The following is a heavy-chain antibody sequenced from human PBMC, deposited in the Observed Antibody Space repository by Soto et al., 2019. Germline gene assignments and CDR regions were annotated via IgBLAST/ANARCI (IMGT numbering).Heavy chain of an antibody. V-gene: IGHV3-53*01. J-gene: IGHJ4*02. Sequence: LRLSCAASGFTVSSNYMNWVRQAPGKGLEWVSLIYSGGSTYYADSVKGRFTISRDNSKNTLYLQMNSLRAEDTAVYYCAGAAAVAAFDYWGQGTLVTVSS. CDR2: IYSGGST. CDR1: GFTVSSNY. CDR3: AGAAAVAAFDY. D-gene: IGHD6-19*01.